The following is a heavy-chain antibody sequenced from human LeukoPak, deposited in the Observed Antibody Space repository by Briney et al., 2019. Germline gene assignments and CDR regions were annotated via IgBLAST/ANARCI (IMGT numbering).Heavy chain of an antibody. CDR2: ISYDGSNK. J-gene: IGHJ6*02. Sequence: GGSLRLSCAASGFTFSSYATHWVRQAPGKGLEWVAVISYDGSNKYYADSVKGRFTISRDNSKNTLYLQMNSLRAEDTAVYYCARVRGITIFGVVISYYYYGMDVWGQGTTVTVSS. V-gene: IGHV3-30-3*01. D-gene: IGHD3-3*01. CDR1: GFTFSSYA. CDR3: ARVRGITIFGVVISYYYYGMDV.